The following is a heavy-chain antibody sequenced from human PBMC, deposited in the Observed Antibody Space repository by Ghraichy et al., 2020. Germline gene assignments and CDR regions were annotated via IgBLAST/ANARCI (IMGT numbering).Heavy chain of an antibody. CDR3: AGPSGHYYHYFGY. J-gene: IGHJ4*02. CDR2: IYYRGNT. D-gene: IGHD3-22*01. CDR1: GGSISSSGYY. V-gene: IGHV4-39*01. Sequence: SETLSLTCTVSGGSISSSGYYWGWIRQPPGKGLEWIGNIYYRGNTYYSPSIKGRLTISVDTSENQFSLKLTSMTAADTAVYYCAGPSGHYYHYFGYWGQGTQVSVSP.